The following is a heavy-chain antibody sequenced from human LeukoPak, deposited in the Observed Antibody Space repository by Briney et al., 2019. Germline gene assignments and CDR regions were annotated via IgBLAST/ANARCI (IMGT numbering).Heavy chain of an antibody. D-gene: IGHD1-1*01. V-gene: IGHV1-8*01. CDR3: ARALAGTAELDV. CDR1: GYTFTSYD. CDR2: MNPNNGNT. Sequence: GASVKVSCKASGYTFTSYDIHWVRQATGQGLEWMGRMNPNNGNTGDAQKFQGRVTMTRDPSISTAYMELSSRRSEDTGVYCCARALAGTAELDVCGKGTTVTVSS. J-gene: IGHJ6*04.